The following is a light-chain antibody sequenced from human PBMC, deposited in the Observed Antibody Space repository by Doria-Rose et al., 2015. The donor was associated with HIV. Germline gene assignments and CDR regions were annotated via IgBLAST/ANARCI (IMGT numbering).Light chain of an antibody. CDR1: QGISDS. J-gene: IGKJ4*01. Sequence: RASQGISDSLAWYQQKPGKAPKLLLYAASRLDSGVPSGFSGSGSGTVYTLTISCLQPEDFATYYCQHYYNTPATFGGGTKVDIE. CDR3: QHYYNTPAT. CDR2: AAS. V-gene: IGKV1-NL1*01.